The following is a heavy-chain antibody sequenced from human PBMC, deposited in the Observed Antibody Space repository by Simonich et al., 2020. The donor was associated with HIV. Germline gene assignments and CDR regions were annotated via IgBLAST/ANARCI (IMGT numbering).Heavy chain of an antibody. CDR1: GFTFSDAG. V-gene: IGHV3-15*01. CDR2: IKSKGSGGTT. Sequence: EVQLVESGGDLVKPGGSLRLSCAASGFTFSDAGMSWVRQAPGKGLEWVGRIKSKGSGGTTDYAAPVKGRFTISRDDSKNTLFLQMNSLKIEDTAVYYCSWMTTVTTVDYWGQGTLVTVSS. J-gene: IGHJ4*02. CDR3: SWMTTVTTVDY. D-gene: IGHD4-17*01.